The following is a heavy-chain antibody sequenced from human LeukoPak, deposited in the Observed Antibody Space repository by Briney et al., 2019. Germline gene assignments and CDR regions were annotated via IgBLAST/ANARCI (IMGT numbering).Heavy chain of an antibody. CDR2: INPNSGGT. CDR1: GYTFTGYY. D-gene: IGHD3-22*01. CDR3: ARARYDSSGYFDY. J-gene: IGHJ4*02. Sequence: ASVKVSCKASGYTFTGYYMHWVRRAPGQGLEWMGWINPNSGGTNYAQKFQGWVTMTRDTSISTAYMELSRLRSDDTAVYYCARARYDSSGYFDYWGQGTLVTVSS. V-gene: IGHV1-2*04.